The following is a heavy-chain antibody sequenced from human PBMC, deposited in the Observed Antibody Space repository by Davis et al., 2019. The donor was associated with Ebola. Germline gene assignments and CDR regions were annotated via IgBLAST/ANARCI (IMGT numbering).Heavy chain of an antibody. J-gene: IGHJ6*03. D-gene: IGHD3-10*01. CDR1: GFTFSGSA. CDR2: IRSKANSYAT. CDR3: ARVRRYYYYMDV. Sequence: PGGSLRLSCAASGFTFSGSAMHWVRQASGKGLEWVGRIRSKANSYATAYAASVKGRFTISRDDSKNTAYLQMNSLRAEDTAVYYCARVRRYYYYMDVWGKGTTVTVSS. V-gene: IGHV3-73*01.